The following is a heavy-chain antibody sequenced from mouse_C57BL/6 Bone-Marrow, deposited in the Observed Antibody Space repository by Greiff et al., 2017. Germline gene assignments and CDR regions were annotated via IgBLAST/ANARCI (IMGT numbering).Heavy chain of an antibody. CDR1: GYSFTDYN. V-gene: IGHV1-39*01. J-gene: IGHJ4*01. D-gene: IGHD2-4*01. CDR2: INPNYGTT. CDR3: ARGYDYDYAMDY. Sequence: EVKLLEPGLELVKPGASVKISCKASGYSFTDYNMNWVKQSNGKSLEWIGVINPNYGTTSYNQKFKGKATLTVDQSSSTAYMQLNSLTSEDSAVYYCARGYDYDYAMDYWGQGTSVTVSS.